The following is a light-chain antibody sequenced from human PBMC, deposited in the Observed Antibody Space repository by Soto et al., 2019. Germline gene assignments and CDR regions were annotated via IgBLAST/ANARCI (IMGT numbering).Light chain of an antibody. CDR1: HSISNW. CDR3: QQPQAYTPLT. Sequence: DIQMTQSPSTLSAFVGDRVTITCRASHSISNWVAWYQQKPGKAPHLLLYEASTLLTGVPSRFSGSGSGTEFYLTISSRQHDDSATYFCQQPQAYTPLTFGGGTKVQIK. V-gene: IGKV1-5*03. J-gene: IGKJ4*01. CDR2: EAS.